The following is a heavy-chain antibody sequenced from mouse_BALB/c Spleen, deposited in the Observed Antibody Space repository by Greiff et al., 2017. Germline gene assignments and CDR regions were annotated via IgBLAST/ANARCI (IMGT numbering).Heavy chain of an antibody. Sequence: QVQLQQSGAELVRPGVSVKISCKGSGYTFTDYAMHWVKQSHAKSLEWIGVISTYYGDASYNQKFKGKATMTVDKSSSTAYMQLSSLTSEDSAVYYCATGYEGYFDVWGAGTTVTVSS. V-gene: IGHV1S137*01. D-gene: IGHD1-2*01. CDR3: ATGYEGYFDV. CDR2: ISTYYGDA. CDR1: GYTFTDYA. J-gene: IGHJ1*01.